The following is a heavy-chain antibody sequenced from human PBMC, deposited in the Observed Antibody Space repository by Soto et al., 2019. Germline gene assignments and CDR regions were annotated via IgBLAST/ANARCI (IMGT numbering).Heavy chain of an antibody. D-gene: IGHD3-22*01. Sequence: SETLSLTCTVSGGSVSSASFYWSWIRQPPGKGLEWIGYIYNSENTNYNPSLKSRVTITVDMSKKQFSLRLSSVTAADSAVYYCSISSRTSSAPRAFDIRCQGTLVTVS. CDR2: IYNSENT. V-gene: IGHV4-61*01. CDR1: GGSVSSASFY. CDR3: SISSRTSSAPRAFDI. J-gene: IGHJ3*02.